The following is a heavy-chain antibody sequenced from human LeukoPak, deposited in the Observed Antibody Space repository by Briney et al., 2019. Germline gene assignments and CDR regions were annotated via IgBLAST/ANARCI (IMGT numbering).Heavy chain of an antibody. D-gene: IGHD1-1*01. V-gene: IGHV4-59*08. CDR2: IYYSGST. Sequence: SETLSLTCAVYGGSFSGYYWSWIRQPPGKGLEWIGYIYYSGSTNYNPSLKSRVTRSVDTSKNQSSLKLSSVTAADTAVYYCARRTGTTSQGAFDIWGQGTMVTVSS. CDR1: GGSFSGYY. J-gene: IGHJ3*02. CDR3: ARRTGTTSQGAFDI.